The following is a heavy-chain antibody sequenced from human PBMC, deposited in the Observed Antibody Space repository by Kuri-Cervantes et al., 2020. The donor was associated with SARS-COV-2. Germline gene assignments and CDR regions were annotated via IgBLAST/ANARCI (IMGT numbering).Heavy chain of an antibody. CDR2: INPNSGGT. J-gene: IGHJ3*02. CDR1: GYTFTGYY. Sequence: ASVKVSCKASGYTFTGYYMHWVRQAPGQGLEWMGRINPNSGGTDYAHKFQGRVTLTRDTSISTAYMELSRLRSDDTAVYYCARDWGYSYAEGAFDIWGQGTMVTVSS. D-gene: IGHD5-18*01. V-gene: IGHV1-2*06. CDR3: ARDWGYSYAEGAFDI.